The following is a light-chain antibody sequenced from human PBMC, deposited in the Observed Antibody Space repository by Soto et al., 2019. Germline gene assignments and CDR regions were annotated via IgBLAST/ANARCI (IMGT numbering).Light chain of an antibody. CDR2: GAS. CDR3: QQYGSSPS. J-gene: IGKJ4*01. V-gene: IGKV3-20*01. Sequence: SGFTKSPTTLSLSPGERATLSCRASQSVSSSYLAWYQQKPGQAPRLLIYGASSRATGIPDRFSGSGSGTDFTLTISRLEPEDFAVYYCQQYGSSPSFGGGTKVDIK. CDR1: QSVSSSY.